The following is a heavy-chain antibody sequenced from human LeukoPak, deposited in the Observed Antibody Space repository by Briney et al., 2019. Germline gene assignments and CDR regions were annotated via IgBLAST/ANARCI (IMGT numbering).Heavy chain of an antibody. CDR1: GFTISTYS. CDR2: ISSSSSTI. J-gene: IGHJ3*02. D-gene: IGHD3-10*01. Sequence: PGGSLRLSCAASGFTISTYSMNWVRQAPGKGLEWVSYISSSSSTIYYADSVKGRFTISRDNAKNSLYLQMNGLRAEDTAVYYCARGRSITLLRGVAMSDGFDIWGQGTMVAVSS. V-gene: IGHV3-48*01. CDR3: ARGRSITLLRGVAMSDGFDI.